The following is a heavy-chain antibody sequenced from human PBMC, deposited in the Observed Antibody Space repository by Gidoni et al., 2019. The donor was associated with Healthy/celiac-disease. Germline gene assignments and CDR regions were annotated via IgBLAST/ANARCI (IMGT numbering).Heavy chain of an antibody. CDR3: ARPFSDSSGYLEYFQH. J-gene: IGHJ1*01. V-gene: IGHV1-46*01. D-gene: IGHD3-22*01. CDR2: TNPSGGST. Sequence: QAQLVQSGAEVKKPGASVKVSCKASGYPFTSYYMHWVRQAPGQGLEWMGITNPSGGSTSYAQKFQGRVTMTRDTSTSTVYMELSSLRSEDTAVYYCARPFSDSSGYLEYFQHWGQGTLVTVSS. CDR1: GYPFTSYY.